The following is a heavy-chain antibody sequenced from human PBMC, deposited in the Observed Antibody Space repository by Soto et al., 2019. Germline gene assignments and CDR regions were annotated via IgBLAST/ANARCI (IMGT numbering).Heavy chain of an antibody. J-gene: IGHJ4*02. D-gene: IGHD3-9*01. Sequence: PSETLSLTCTVSGGSISSYYWSWIRQPPGKGLEWIGYIYYSGSTNYNPSLKSRVTISVDTSKNQFSMKLSSVTAADTAVYYCARVSTAYHILTGYLDYWGQGTLVTVSS. V-gene: IGHV4-59*01. CDR1: GGSISSYY. CDR2: IYYSGST. CDR3: ARVSTAYHILTGYLDY.